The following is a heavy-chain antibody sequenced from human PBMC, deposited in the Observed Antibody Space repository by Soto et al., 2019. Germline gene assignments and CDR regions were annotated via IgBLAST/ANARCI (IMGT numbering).Heavy chain of an antibody. CDR1: GFTFSINA. Sequence: EVQLVESGGGLIQPGGSLRLSCAASGFTFSINAMNWVRQAPGKGLEWVSLIYSSGSTSYADSVKGRFTISRDNSKNTLYLQMSSLRAEDTAVYYCATRPLLPGAPWGQGTMVTVYS. V-gene: IGHV3-53*01. D-gene: IGHD3-22*01. J-gene: IGHJ3*01. CDR3: ATRPLLPGAP. CDR2: IYSSGST.